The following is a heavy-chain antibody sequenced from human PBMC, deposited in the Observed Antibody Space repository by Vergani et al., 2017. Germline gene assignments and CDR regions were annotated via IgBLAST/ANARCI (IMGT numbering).Heavy chain of an antibody. V-gene: IGHV3-23*01. CDR1: GFTFSSYA. CDR3: AKDHGGSCHTGCYGMDV. Sequence: EVQLLESGGGLVQPGGSLRLSCAASGFTFSSYAMSWVRQAPGKGLEWVSAISGSGGSTDYADSVKGRFTISRDNSKNTLYLQMNSLRAEDTAVYYCAKDHGGSCHTGCYGMDVWGQGTTVTVSS. D-gene: IGHD2-15*01. J-gene: IGHJ6*02. CDR2: ISGSGGST.